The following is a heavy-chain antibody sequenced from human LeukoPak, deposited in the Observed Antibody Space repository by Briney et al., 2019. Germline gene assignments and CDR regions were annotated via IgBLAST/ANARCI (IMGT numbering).Heavy chain of an antibody. V-gene: IGHV3-23*01. D-gene: IGHD6-13*01. CDR1: GFTFSSYA. Sequence: GGSLRLSCAASGFTFSSYAMSWVRQAPGKGLEWVSAISGSGGSTNYADSVKGRFTNSRDNSKNTLYLQMNSLRVEDTGVYYCAKKGGRSSSWYLFDYWGQGTLVSVSS. J-gene: IGHJ4*02. CDR2: ISGSGGST. CDR3: AKKGGRSSSWYLFDY.